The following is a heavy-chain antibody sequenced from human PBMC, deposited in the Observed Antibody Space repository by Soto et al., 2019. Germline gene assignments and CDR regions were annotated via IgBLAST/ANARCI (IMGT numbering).Heavy chain of an antibody. V-gene: IGHV3-7*03. CDR1: GFIFSDYW. Sequence: EVQLVESGGGLVQPGGSLRLSCAVSGFIFSDYWMTWVRQAPGKGLEWVANINPEGSEKYYVDSVKGRFTISRENAKNSLYLQMISLRAEHTALYYCARARIDYWGRGTLITVSS. CDR3: ARARIDY. J-gene: IGHJ4*02. CDR2: INPEGSEK.